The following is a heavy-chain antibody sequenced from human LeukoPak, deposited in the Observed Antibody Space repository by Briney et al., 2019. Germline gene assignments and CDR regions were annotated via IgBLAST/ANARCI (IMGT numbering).Heavy chain of an antibody. J-gene: IGHJ4*02. CDR3: ARDSGSYYWFDY. CDR1: GGTFSSYA. V-gene: IGHV1-69*04. D-gene: IGHD1-26*01. Sequence: SVKVSCKASGGTFSSYAISWVRQAPGQGLEWMGRIIPILGIANYAQKFQGRVTITADKSTSTAYMELSSLRSEDTAVYYCARDSGSYYWFDYWGQGTLVTVSS. CDR2: IIPILGIA.